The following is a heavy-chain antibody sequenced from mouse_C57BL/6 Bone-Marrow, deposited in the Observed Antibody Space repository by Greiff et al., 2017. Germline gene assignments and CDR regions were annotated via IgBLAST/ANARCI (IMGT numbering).Heavy chain of an antibody. D-gene: IGHD1-1*01. Sequence: EVQLQQSGAELVRPGASVKLSCTASGFTITDDYMHWVKQRPEQGLEWIGWIDPENGDTEYASKFQGKATITADTSSTTAYLQLSRLTSEDTAVSYCSGSEAWFAYWGQGTLVTVSA. CDR2: IDPENGDT. J-gene: IGHJ3*01. V-gene: IGHV14-4*01. CDR1: GFTITDDY. CDR3: SGSEAWFAY.